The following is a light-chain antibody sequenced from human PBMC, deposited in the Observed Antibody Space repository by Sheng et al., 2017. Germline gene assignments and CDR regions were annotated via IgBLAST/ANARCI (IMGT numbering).Light chain of an antibody. V-gene: IGKV3-15*01. CDR1: QSVSNN. Sequence: TVLTQSPGTLSVSPGQRATLSCRASQSVSNNLAWYQQKPGQAPRLLIYGASTRATGIPARFSGRGSGTDFTLTISSLQSEDFAFYYCQQYNNWPPVTFGQGTRLEIK. CDR2: GAS. J-gene: IGKJ5*01. CDR3: QQYNNWPPVT.